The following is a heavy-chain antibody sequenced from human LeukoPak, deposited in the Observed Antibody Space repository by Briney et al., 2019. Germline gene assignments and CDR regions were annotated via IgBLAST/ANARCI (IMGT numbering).Heavy chain of an antibody. CDR1: GDSINKYF. V-gene: IGHV4-59*12. CDR3: AKASPENLNWRYYIDF. J-gene: IGHJ4*02. CDR2: ISHSGNT. Sequence: SETLSLTCTVSGDSINKYFWSWLRQSPGKGLEWIGYISHSGNTNYHPSLKSRVTISLDKSKNQFSLRLSSVAPSDTAGDFRAKASPENLNWRYYIDFWGQGILVTVSS. D-gene: IGHD1-1*01.